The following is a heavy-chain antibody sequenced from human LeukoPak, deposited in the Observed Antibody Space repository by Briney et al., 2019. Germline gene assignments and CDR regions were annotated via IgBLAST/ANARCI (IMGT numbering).Heavy chain of an antibody. CDR3: AELGITMIGGV. Sequence: GGSLRLSRAASGFTFSRFEMNWVRQAPGKGLEWVSYISSSGSTIYYAHSVKGRFTISRDNAKNSLYLQMNSLRAEDMAVYYCAELGITMIGGVWGEGTTVTISS. V-gene: IGHV3-48*03. J-gene: IGHJ6*04. CDR2: ISSSGSTI. D-gene: IGHD3-10*02. CDR1: GFTFSRFE.